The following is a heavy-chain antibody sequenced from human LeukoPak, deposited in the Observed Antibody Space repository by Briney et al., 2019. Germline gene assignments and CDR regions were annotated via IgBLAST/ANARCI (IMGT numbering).Heavy chain of an antibody. CDR3: ASPSGSHGDAFDI. V-gene: IGHV1-18*04. J-gene: IGHJ3*02. CDR2: ISAYNGNT. Sequence: ASVKVSCKASGYTFTGYYMHWVRQAPGQGLEWMGWISAYNGNTNYAQKLQGRVTMTTDTSTSTAYMELRSLRSDDTAVYYCASPSGSHGDAFDIWGQGTMVTVSS. D-gene: IGHD3-3*01. CDR1: GYTFTGYY.